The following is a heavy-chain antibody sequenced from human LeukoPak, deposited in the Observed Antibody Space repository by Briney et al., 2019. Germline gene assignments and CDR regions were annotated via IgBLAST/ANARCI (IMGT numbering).Heavy chain of an antibody. Sequence: GGSLRLSCAVSGFIFNNYWMHWVRQVPGKGLVWVSHINNDGSVTNYAEFVKGRFTISRDNANNMLYLQMNSLGVEDTAIYYCVRDWFGIDYWGQGTLVAVSS. D-gene: IGHD3-10*01. CDR3: VRDWFGIDY. CDR2: INNDGSVT. J-gene: IGHJ4*02. V-gene: IGHV3-74*01. CDR1: GFIFNNYW.